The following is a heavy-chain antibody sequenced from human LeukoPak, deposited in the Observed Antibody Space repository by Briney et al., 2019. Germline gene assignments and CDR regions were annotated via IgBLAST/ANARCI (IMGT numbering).Heavy chain of an antibody. D-gene: IGHD5-18*01. V-gene: IGHV1-2*02. J-gene: IGHJ4*02. CDR3: ARDLSYGHLSVDY. CDR2: INPNSGDT. Sequence: ASVKVSCKASGYTFTGYYIHWVRQAPGQGLEWMGWINPNSGDTNYAQKFQGRVTMTRDTSISTAYMELSRLRSDDTAVYYCARDLSYGHLSVDYWGQGTLVTVSS. CDR1: GYTFTGYY.